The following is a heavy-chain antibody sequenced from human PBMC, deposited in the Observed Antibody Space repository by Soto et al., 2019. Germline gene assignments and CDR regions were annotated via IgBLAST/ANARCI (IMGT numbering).Heavy chain of an antibody. D-gene: IGHD3-22*01. CDR3: ARSTQYYYDSSGYSDWFDP. J-gene: IGHJ5*02. CDR2: ISAYNGNT. V-gene: IGHV1-18*01. Sequence: ASVKVSCKASGYTFTSYGISWVRQAPGQGLEWMGWISAYNGNTNYVQKLQGRVTMTTDTSTSTAYMELRSLRSDDTAVYYCARSTQYYYDSSGYSDWFDPWGQGTLVTVSS. CDR1: GYTFTSYG.